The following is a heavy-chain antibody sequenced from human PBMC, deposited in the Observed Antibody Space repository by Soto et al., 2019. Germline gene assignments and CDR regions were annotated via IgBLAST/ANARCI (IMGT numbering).Heavy chain of an antibody. J-gene: IGHJ2*01. D-gene: IGHD2-15*01. Sequence: KELEWVAVIWYDGSNKYYSDSVKGRFTISRDNSKNTLYLHMNSLRAEDTAVYYFFFQAEDGIRDTVPVSAFLLNRSSDL. CDR3: FFQAEDGIRDTVPVSAFLLNRSSDL. CDR2: IWYDGSNK. V-gene: IGHV3-33*01.